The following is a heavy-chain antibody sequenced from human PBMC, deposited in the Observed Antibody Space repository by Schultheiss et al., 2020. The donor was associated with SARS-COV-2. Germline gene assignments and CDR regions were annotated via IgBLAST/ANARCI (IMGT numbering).Heavy chain of an antibody. V-gene: IGHV3-33*08. CDR1: GFTFSSYS. CDR3: ARDGDYGDYGIDY. CDR2: IWYDGSNK. D-gene: IGHD4-17*01. Sequence: GGSLRLSCAASGFTFSSYSMNWVRQAPGKGLEWVAVIWYDGSNKYYADSVKGRFTISRDNSKNTLYLQMNSLRAEDTAVYYCARDGDYGDYGIDYWGQGTLVTVSS. J-gene: IGHJ4*02.